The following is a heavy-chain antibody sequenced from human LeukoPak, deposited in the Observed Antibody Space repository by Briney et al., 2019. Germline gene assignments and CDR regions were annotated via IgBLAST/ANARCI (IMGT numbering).Heavy chain of an antibody. CDR1: GFTLSSYS. J-gene: IGHJ4*02. Sequence: GGSLRLSCAASGFTLSSYSMNWVRQAPGKGLEWVSSISSSSSYIYYADSVKGRFTISRDNAKNTLYLQMNSLRAEDTAVYYCARATPTMVRGVINYWGQGTLVTVSS. CDR3: ARATPTMVRGVINY. CDR2: ISSSSSYI. D-gene: IGHD3-10*01. V-gene: IGHV3-21*01.